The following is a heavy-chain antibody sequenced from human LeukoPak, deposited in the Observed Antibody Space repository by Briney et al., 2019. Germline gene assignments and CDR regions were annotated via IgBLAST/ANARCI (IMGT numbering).Heavy chain of an antibody. J-gene: IGHJ4*02. Sequence: RASVKVSCKASGYEFTDDYMHWVRQAPGQGLEFMGWINPDSGFTNYAQKFKGRVTMTRDTSISTAYLEVRSLTSDDTAVYYCAPTAEAYTSWWKVWGQGTLVTVSS. V-gene: IGHV1-2*02. CDR1: GYEFTDDY. CDR3: APTAEAYTSWWKV. CDR2: INPDSGFT. D-gene: IGHD3-16*01.